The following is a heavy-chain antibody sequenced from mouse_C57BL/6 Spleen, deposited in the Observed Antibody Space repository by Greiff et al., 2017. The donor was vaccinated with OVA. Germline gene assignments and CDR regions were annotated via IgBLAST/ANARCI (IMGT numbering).Heavy chain of an antibody. CDR1: GYAFSSSW. D-gene: IGHD2-1*01. V-gene: IGHV1-82*01. J-gene: IGHJ3*01. CDR3: ARWDLLGFAY. Sequence: VQLQQSGPELVKPGASVKISCKASGYAFSSSWMNWVKQRPGKGLEWIGRIYPGDGDTNYNGKFKGKATLTADKSSSTAYMQLSSLTSEDSAVYFCARWDLLGFAYWGQGTLVTVSA. CDR2: IYPGDGDT.